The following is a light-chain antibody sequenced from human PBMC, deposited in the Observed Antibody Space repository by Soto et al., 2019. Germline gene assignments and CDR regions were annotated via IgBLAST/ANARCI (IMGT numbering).Light chain of an antibody. CDR1: QSVSNNY. Sequence: EIVLTQSPGTLSLSPGERATLSCRASQSVSNNYLAWYQQKLGQAPRLLIYGASTRATGIPARFSGSGSGTDFTLTISSLEPEDFAVYYCQQRSNLITFGQGTRLEIK. CDR3: QQRSNLIT. CDR2: GAS. V-gene: IGKV3D-20*02. J-gene: IGKJ5*01.